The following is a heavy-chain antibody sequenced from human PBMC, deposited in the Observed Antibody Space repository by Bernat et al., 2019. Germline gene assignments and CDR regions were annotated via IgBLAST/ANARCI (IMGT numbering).Heavy chain of an antibody. D-gene: IGHD5-24*01. Sequence: VQLVESGGGVVQPGRSLRLSCAASGFTFSSYAMSWVRQAPGKGLEWVSAISGSGGSTYYADSVKGRFTISRDNSKNTLYLQMNSLRAEDTAVYYCAKDLRGRRDGYPRLGDYWGQGTLVTVSS. CDR2: ISGSGGST. J-gene: IGHJ4*02. V-gene: IGHV3-23*04. CDR1: GFTFSSYA. CDR3: AKDLRGRRDGYPRLGDY.